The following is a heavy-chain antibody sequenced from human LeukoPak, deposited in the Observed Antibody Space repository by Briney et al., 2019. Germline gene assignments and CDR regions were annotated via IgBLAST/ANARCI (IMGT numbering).Heavy chain of an antibody. J-gene: IGHJ4*02. CDR3: ARPWGTSPSD. CDR2: ISNSGST. Sequence: SETLSLTCSVSGGSISRYYWSWIRQPPGKGLEWIGYISNSGSTSYNPSFKSRVTISVDASKNQFSLKLTSVTAADTAVYYCARPWGTSPSDWGQGTLVTVSS. CDR1: GGSISRYY. D-gene: IGHD3-16*01. V-gene: IGHV4-59*01.